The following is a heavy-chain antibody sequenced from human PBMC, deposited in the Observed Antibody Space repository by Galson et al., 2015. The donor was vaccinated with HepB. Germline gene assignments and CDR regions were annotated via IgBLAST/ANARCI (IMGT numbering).Heavy chain of an antibody. Sequence: SVKVSCKASGGTFSSYAISWVRQAPGQGLEWMGGIILMFGTTNYAQRFQGRVTITADESTSTAYMELSSLRSEDTAVYYCARYLYYDTCGYFHHWGQGTLVTVSS. J-gene: IGHJ1*01. D-gene: IGHD3-22*01. CDR3: ARYLYYDTCGYFHH. V-gene: IGHV1-69*13. CDR2: IILMFGTT. CDR1: GGTFSSYA.